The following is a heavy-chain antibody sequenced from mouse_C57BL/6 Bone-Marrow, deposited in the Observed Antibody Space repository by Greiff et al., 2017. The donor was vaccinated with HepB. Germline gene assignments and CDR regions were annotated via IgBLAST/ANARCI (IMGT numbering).Heavy chain of an antibody. CDR1: GYTFTSYG. D-gene: IGHD2-2*01. V-gene: IGHV1-81*01. Sequence: VQVVESGAELARPGASVKLSCKASGYTFTSYGISWVKQRTGQGLEWIGEIYPRSGNTYYNEKFKGKATLTADKSSSTAYMELRSLTSEDSAVYFCASTMVTSAWFAYWGQGTLVTVSA. CDR3: ASTMVTSAWFAY. J-gene: IGHJ3*01. CDR2: IYPRSGNT.